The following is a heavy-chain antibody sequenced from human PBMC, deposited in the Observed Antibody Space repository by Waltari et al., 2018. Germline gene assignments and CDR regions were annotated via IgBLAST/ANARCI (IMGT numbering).Heavy chain of an antibody. V-gene: IGHV3-23*01. CDR2: ISGSGADT. CDR1: GFRFSDDA. CDR3: VKDSADFWGDNHRPLFQY. J-gene: IGHJ4*02. Sequence: DVHLLQSGGRVVPPGGSLRLSCAASGFRFSDDAMSWVRQAPGKGLEWSSAISGSGADTEYAVSVQGWFTISRDNSRNTLYLQMNSLRGEDTAVYYCVKDSADFWGDNHRPLFQYWGQGTLVIVSS. D-gene: IGHD3-3*01.